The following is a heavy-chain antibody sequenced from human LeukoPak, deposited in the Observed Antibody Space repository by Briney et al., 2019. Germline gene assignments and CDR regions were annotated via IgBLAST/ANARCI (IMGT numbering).Heavy chain of an antibody. Sequence: XRXXXGKGLEXIGYIYHSGSTYYNPSLKSRVTISVDRSKNQFSLKLSSVTAADTAVYYCASSREGYSGYDLDYWGQGTLVTVSS. CDR3: ASSREGYSGYDLDY. D-gene: IGHD5-12*01. CDR2: IYHSGST. J-gene: IGHJ4*02. V-gene: IGHV4-30-2*01.